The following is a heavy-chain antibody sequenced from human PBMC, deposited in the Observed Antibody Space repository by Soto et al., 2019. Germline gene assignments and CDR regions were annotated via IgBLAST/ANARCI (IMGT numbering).Heavy chain of an antibody. J-gene: IGHJ3*02. Sequence: GASVKFSCKASGYTFTSYGISWVRQAPGQVLEWMVWISAYNGNTNYXXKLQGRVXXTTDTSTSTAXMELRXLRSDDTAVYYCARVGILHDAVDIWVQGTMVTVSS. D-gene: IGHD7-27*01. CDR1: GYTFTSYG. V-gene: IGHV1-18*01. CDR3: ARVGILHDAVDI. CDR2: ISAYNGNT.